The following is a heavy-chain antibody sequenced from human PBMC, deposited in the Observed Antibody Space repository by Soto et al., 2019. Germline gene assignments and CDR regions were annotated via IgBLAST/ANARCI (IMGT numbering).Heavy chain of an antibody. CDR1: GGSFKSGSYS. Sequence: QVQLQESGPGLVKPSETLSLTCTVSGGSFKSGSYSWSWIRQPPGKGLEWIGYVYHTGRTSYHPSLKSRVSISMDTSKNQFSLNLDSVTAADTAVYFCARDFASFDSWGQGTLVTVSS. CDR3: ARDFASFDS. V-gene: IGHV4-61*01. D-gene: IGHD3-3*01. J-gene: IGHJ4*02. CDR2: VYHTGRT.